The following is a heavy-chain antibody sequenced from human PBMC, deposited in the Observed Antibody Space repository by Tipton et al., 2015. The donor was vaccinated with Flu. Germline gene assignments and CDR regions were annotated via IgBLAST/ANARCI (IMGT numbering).Heavy chain of an antibody. CDR2: ISYAGSSE. CDR3: AKDLYFDSYDYSYYFDY. J-gene: IGHJ4*02. Sequence: SLRLSCAASRFTFSTYSMHWVRQAPGKGLEWVAVISYAGSSEFYADSVKGRFTVSRDNSKNTLYLQMDSLRPEDTAVYYCAKDLYFDSYDYSYYFDYWGQGTLVTVSS. V-gene: IGHV3-30-3*01. D-gene: IGHD3-22*01. CDR1: RFTFSTYS.